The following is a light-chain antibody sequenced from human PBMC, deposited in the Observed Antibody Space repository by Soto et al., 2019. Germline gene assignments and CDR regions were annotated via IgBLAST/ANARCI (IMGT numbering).Light chain of an antibody. CDR2: DAS. CDR3: QQYHRSSTRT. Sequence: DIQMTQSPSTLSGSVGDRVTITCRASQSINTWLAWYQQKPGKAPKVLIYDASSLESGVPSRFSGSGSGTYFTLTISSLQPDDFATYYCQQYHRSSTRTFGQGTKVDIK. V-gene: IGKV1-5*03. J-gene: IGKJ1*01. CDR1: QSINTW.